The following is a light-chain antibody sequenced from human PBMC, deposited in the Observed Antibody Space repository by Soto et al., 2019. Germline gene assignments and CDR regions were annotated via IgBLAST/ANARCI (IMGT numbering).Light chain of an antibody. Sequence: DIQMTQSHSPLSAYVGDRVTITCRASQNVENYLAWYQQKPGKAPKLLIYKASGLESGVPSRFGGSGYGTEFTLTISSLQPEDFATFYCQQSYSIPQTFGQGTKVDIK. CDR1: QNVENY. J-gene: IGKJ1*01. CDR3: QQSYSIPQT. CDR2: KAS. V-gene: IGKV1-5*03.